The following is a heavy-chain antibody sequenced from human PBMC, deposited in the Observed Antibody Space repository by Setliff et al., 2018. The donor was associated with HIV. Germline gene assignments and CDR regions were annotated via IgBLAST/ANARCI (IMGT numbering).Heavy chain of an antibody. Sequence: PSETLSLTCSVSGGSISNHYWSWIRQPPGKGLEWIGYIYYSGSTNYNPSLKSRVIISVDTSKNQFSLKLSSVTAADTAVYYCARQNIAAYWFDPWGQGTLVTVSS. V-gene: IGHV4-59*08. CDR1: GGSISNHY. D-gene: IGHD6-13*01. J-gene: IGHJ5*02. CDR3: ARQNIAAYWFDP. CDR2: IYYSGST.